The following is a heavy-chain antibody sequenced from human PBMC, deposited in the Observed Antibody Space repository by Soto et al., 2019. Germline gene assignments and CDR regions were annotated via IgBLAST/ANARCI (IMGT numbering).Heavy chain of an antibody. Sequence: PSETLSLTCTVSGGSISRGDYYWSWIRQPPGKGLEWIGYIYYSGSTYHNPSLKSRVSMTVDTSRNQFSLNLPSVTASDTAVYYCARLAGGYNGYFDYWGQGTLVTAPQ. CDR3: ARLAGGYNGYFDY. D-gene: IGHD1-1*01. CDR1: GGSISRGDYY. CDR2: IYYSGST. J-gene: IGHJ4*02. V-gene: IGHV4-30-4*01.